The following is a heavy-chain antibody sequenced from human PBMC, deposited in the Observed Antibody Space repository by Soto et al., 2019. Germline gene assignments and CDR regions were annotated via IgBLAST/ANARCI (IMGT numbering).Heavy chain of an antibody. CDR2: IYYSGST. V-gene: IGHV4-61*01. Sequence: PSETLSLTCTVSVGSVCSGSYCWSCIRQPPGKGLEWIGYIYYSGSTNYNPSLKSRVTISVDTSKNQFSLKLSSVTAADTAVYYCARGYYDFWSGSPPFEYWGQGTLVTVSS. D-gene: IGHD3-3*01. J-gene: IGHJ4*02. CDR3: ARGYYDFWSGSPPFEY. CDR1: VGSVCSGSYC.